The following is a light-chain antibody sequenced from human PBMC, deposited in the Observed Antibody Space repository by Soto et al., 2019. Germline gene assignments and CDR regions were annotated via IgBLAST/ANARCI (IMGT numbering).Light chain of an antibody. Sequence: DIQMTQSPSTLSASVGDRVTITCRASQSINTWLAWYQQRPGKAPKLLIFDDSSLESGVPSRFSGGGSGTEFTLTISSLQPDDFATYYCQQYNTRTFGQGTKVEIK. J-gene: IGKJ1*01. V-gene: IGKV1-5*01. CDR3: QQYNTRT. CDR1: QSINTW. CDR2: DDS.